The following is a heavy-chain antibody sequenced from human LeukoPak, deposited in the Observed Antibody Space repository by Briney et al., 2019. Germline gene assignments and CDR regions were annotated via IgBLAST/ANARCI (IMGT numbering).Heavy chain of an antibody. CDR1: GFTFSTCA. V-gene: IGHV3-23*01. J-gene: IGHJ6*02. Sequence: GGSLRLSCAASGFTFSTCAMSWVRQAPGKGLEWVSAISGSGGSTYYADSVKGRFTISRDNSKNTLYLQMNSLRGDDTAVYYCAKAHGSGGSYYYYYGMDVWGQGTTVTVSS. CDR3: AKAHGSGGSYYYYYGMDV. D-gene: IGHD3-10*01. CDR2: ISGSGGST.